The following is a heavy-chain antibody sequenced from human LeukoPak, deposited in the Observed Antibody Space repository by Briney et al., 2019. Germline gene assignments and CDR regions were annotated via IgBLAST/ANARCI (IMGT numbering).Heavy chain of an antibody. J-gene: IGHJ5*02. Sequence: PSETLSLTCTVSGGFISSHYWSWIRQPPGKGLEWIGYIYYSGSTNYNPSLKSRVTISVDTSKNQFSLKLSSVTAADTAVYYCARDPSHPSIAAQGFDPWGQGTLVTVSS. CDR2: IYYSGST. CDR1: GGFISSHY. CDR3: ARDPSHPSIAAQGFDP. D-gene: IGHD6-6*01. V-gene: IGHV4-59*11.